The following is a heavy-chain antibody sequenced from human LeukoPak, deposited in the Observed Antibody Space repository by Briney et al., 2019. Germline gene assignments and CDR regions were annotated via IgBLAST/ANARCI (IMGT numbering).Heavy chain of an antibody. J-gene: IGHJ4*02. Sequence: GASGKVSCKASGGTFSRYTISWVRQAPGQGLEWMGGIIPMFGRANYAQKFQGRLTITADESSTTAYMELSGLRSEDTAVYYCATDASIYDSRGYYYLWWGQGTLVTVSS. CDR3: ATDASIYDSRGYYYLW. CDR1: GGTFSRYT. CDR2: IIPMFGRA. D-gene: IGHD3-22*01. V-gene: IGHV1-69*01.